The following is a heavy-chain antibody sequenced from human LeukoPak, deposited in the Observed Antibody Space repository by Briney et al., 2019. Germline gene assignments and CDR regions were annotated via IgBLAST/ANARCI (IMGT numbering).Heavy chain of an antibody. CDR1: GGSISSSGYY. CDR2: IYYSGST. D-gene: IGHD5-24*01. Sequence: SETLSLTCTVSGGSISSSGYYWGWIRQPPGKGLEWIGYIYYSGSTKYNPSLKSRVSISVDTSKNQFSLKLSSVTAADTAVYYCARGAGAGYNLQPFDYWGQGTLVTVSS. CDR3: ARGAGAGYNLQPFDY. J-gene: IGHJ4*02. V-gene: IGHV4-61*05.